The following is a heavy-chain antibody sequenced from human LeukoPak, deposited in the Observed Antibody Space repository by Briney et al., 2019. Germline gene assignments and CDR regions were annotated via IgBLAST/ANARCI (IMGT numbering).Heavy chain of an antibody. J-gene: IGHJ3*02. CDR2: FDPEDGET. D-gene: IGHD3-22*01. Sequence: GASVKVSCKVSGYTLTELSMHWVRQAPGKGLEWMGGFDPEDGETIYAQRFQGRVTMTEDTSTDTAYMELSSLRSEDTAVYYCARLFDYYDSSGYYSLAFDIWGQGTMVTVSS. CDR1: GYTLTELS. CDR3: ARLFDYYDSSGYYSLAFDI. V-gene: IGHV1-24*01.